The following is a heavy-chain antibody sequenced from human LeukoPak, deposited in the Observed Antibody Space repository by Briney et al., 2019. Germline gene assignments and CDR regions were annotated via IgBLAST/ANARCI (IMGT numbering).Heavy chain of an antibody. CDR3: ARDGDPRASYIDY. CDR1: GFTFSSYV. J-gene: IGHJ4*02. CDR2: IKSKTDGGTT. D-gene: IGHD7-27*01. Sequence: GGSLRLSCVASGFTFSSYVMYWVRQAPGKGLEWVGRIKSKTDGGTTDYAAPVKGRFTISRDDSKNTLYLQMNSLKTEDTAVYYCARDGDPRASYIDYWGQGTLVTVSS. V-gene: IGHV3-15*01.